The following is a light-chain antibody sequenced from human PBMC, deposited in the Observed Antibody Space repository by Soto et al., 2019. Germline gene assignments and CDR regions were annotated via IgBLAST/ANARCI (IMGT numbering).Light chain of an antibody. CDR2: DVS. V-gene: IGLV2-11*02. Sequence: QSVLTQPCSLSGPPGQSVTISCTGTSSDVGGYNYVSWYQQHPGKAPKLMIYDVSRRPSGVPDRFSGSKSGNTAYLSIAGLQAEYEADYYCSSYASSSTPCVFGNGTKGTVL. CDR1: SSDVGGYNY. J-gene: IGLJ1*01. CDR3: SSYASSSTPCV.